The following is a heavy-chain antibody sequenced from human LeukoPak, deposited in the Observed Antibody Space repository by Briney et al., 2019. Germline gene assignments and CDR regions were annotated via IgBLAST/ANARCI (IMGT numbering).Heavy chain of an antibody. CDR1: GGSFSGYY. J-gene: IGHJ6*02. D-gene: IGHD1-1*01. Sequence: PSETLSLTCAVYGGSFSGYYWSWIRQPPGKGLEWIGDINHSGSTNYNPSLKSRVTISLDTSKNQFSLKLSSVTAADTAVYYCGTSRSSYYYYGMDVWGQGTTVTVSS. CDR3: GTSRSSYYYYGMDV. V-gene: IGHV4-34*01. CDR2: INHSGST.